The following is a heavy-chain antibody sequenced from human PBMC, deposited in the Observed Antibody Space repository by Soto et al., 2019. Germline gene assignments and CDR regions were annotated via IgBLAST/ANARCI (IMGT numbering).Heavy chain of an antibody. J-gene: IGHJ6*02. V-gene: IGHV3-23*01. D-gene: IGHD3-10*01. CDR2: ISGSGGST. Sequence: GSLRLSCAASGFTFSSYAMSWVRQAPGKGLEWVSAISGSGGSTYYADSVKGRFTISRDNSKNTLYLQMNSLRAEDTAVYYCARSYYGSGSYPVQGNYYYGMDVWGQGTTVTVSS. CDR1: GFTFSSYA. CDR3: ARSYYGSGSYPVQGNYYYGMDV.